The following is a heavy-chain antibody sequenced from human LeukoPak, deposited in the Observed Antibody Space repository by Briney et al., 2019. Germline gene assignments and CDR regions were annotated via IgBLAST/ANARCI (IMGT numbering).Heavy chain of an antibody. Sequence: SETLSLTCTISGGSISSNNYYWSWIRQPAGKGLEWIGRIYTSGSTNYKPSLKSRVTISVDTSKNQFSLKLSSVTAADTAVYYCARTGGSGSYFEYFHYWGQGTLVTVSS. J-gene: IGHJ4*02. CDR2: IYTSGST. D-gene: IGHD1-26*01. CDR1: GGSISSNNYY. V-gene: IGHV4-61*02. CDR3: ARTGGSGSYFEYFHY.